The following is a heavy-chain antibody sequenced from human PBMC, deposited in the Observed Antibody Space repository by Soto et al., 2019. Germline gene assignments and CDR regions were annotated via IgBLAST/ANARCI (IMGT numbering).Heavy chain of an antibody. D-gene: IGHD3-16*01. CDR3: TRDPRLLDY. J-gene: IGHJ4*02. V-gene: IGHV3-11*06. CDR2: ISGTTTDT. CDR1: GFTFSDYY. Sequence: GGSLRLSCAASGFTFSDYYMTWIRQAPGKGLEWLSYISGTTTDTNYAESVKGRFAISRDNAKNSLYLEMSNLRVEDTAMYYCTRDPRLLDYWGPGTLVTVSS.